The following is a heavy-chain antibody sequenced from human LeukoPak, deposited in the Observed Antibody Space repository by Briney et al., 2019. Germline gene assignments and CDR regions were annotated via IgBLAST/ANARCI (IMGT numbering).Heavy chain of an antibody. J-gene: IGHJ3*02. CDR3: ARDKEEMVRAPYAFGI. D-gene: IGHD3-10*01. CDR1: GFTFSSYA. Sequence: GGFLRLSCAASGFTFSSYAMHWVRQAPGKGLEWVAVISYDGSNKYYADSVKGRFTVSRDNAKNSLYLQMNSLRAEDTAVYYCARDKEEMVRAPYAFGIWGQGTMVTVSS. V-gene: IGHV3-30-3*01. CDR2: ISYDGSNK.